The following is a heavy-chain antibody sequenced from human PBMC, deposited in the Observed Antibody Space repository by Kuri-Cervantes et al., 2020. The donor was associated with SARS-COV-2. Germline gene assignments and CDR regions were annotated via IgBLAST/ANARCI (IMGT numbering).Heavy chain of an antibody. Sequence: ASVKVSCKASGYTFTSYGISWVRQAPGQGLEWMGWISAYNGNTNYAQKLQGRVTMTTDTSTSTAYMELRSLRSDDTAVYYCAGSSIALNYYYGMDVWGQGTTVTVSS. J-gene: IGHJ6*02. V-gene: IGHV1-18*04. CDR1: GYTFTSYG. D-gene: IGHD3-10*01. CDR3: AGSSIALNYYYGMDV. CDR2: ISAYNGNT.